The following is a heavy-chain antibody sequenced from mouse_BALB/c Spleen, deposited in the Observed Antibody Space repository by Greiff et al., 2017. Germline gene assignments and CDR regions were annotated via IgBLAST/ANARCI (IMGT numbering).Heavy chain of an antibody. V-gene: IGHV1-18*01. J-gene: IGHJ4*01. CDR1: GYTFTEYT. CDR3: ARVGANYYGSRGNYYAMDY. D-gene: IGHD1-1*01. Sequence: EVQLQQSGPELVKPGASVKISCKTSGYTFTEYTMHWVKQSHGKSLEWIGGINPNNGGTSYNQKFKGKATLTVDKSSSTAYMELRSLTSEDSAVYYCARVGANYYGSRGNYYAMDYWGQGTSVTVSS. CDR2: INPNNGGT.